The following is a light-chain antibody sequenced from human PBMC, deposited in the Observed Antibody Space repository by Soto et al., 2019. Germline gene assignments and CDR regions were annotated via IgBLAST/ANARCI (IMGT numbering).Light chain of an antibody. CDR1: QSVSTN. Sequence: EIVLTQSPATLSLPPGERATLSCRASQSVSTNLAWYQQKPGQAPRLLIYDASNRATDIPARFSGSGSGTDFTLTISSLEPEDFAVYYCQQNNNWPSFTFGPGTKVDI. CDR3: QQNNNWPSFT. J-gene: IGKJ3*01. V-gene: IGKV3-11*01. CDR2: DAS.